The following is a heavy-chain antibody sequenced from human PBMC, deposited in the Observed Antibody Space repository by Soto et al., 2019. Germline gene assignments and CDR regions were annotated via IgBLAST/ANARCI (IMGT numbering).Heavy chain of an antibody. J-gene: IGHJ4*02. V-gene: IGHV3-23*01. Sequence: GGSLRLSCAASGFTFGASAMAWVRQAPGKGLEWVSGISGSGGSAFYADSVRGRFTISRDNSRNTLYLQMYGLRADDTAVYFCARGASFSWTWYSDSWGQGTLVTVSS. D-gene: IGHD6-13*01. CDR1: GFTFGASA. CDR3: ARGASFSWTWYSDS. CDR2: ISGSGGSA.